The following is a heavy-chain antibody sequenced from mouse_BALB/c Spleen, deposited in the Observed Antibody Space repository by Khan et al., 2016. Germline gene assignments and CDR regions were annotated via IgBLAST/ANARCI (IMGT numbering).Heavy chain of an antibody. J-gene: IGHJ1*01. D-gene: IGHD1-1*01. CDR3: ARDPFYYYGSSYWYVDV. V-gene: IGHV3-6*02. Sequence: EVQLQESGPGLVKPSQSLSLTCSVTGYSITSGYYWNWTRQFPGNKLEWMGYISYDGSNKYNPSLKNRISITRDQSKNQFFLKLNSVTTEDTATYYCARDPFYYYGSSYWYVDVWGAGTTVTVSS. CDR1: GYSITSGYY. CDR2: ISYDGSN.